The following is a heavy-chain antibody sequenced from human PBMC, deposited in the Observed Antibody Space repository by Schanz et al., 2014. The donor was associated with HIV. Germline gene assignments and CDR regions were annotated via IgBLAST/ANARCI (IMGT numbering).Heavy chain of an antibody. CDR3: ARDFQSAPYYLDF. CDR2: ISGSGST. J-gene: IGHJ4*02. Sequence: QVQLVESGGGVVQPGRSLRLSCAASGFTFSSYGMHWVRQAPGKGLEWVAVISGSGSTFYADSVKGRFTISRVNSKNTLYLQMNSLRAEDTAIFYCARDFQSAPYYLDFGGQGTLVTVSS. V-gene: IGHV3-NL1*01. CDR1: GFTFSSYG.